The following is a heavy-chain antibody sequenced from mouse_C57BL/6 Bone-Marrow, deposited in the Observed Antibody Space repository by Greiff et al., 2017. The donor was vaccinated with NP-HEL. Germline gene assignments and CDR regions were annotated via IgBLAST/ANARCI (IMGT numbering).Heavy chain of an antibody. V-gene: IGHV1-62-2*01. CDR3: ARHEDPIYYYGSSYIYYYAMDY. Sequence: QVQLQQSGAELVKPGASVKLSCKASGYTFTEYTIHWVKQRSGQGLEWIGWFYPGSGSIKYNEKFKDKATLTADKSSSTVYMELSRLTAEDSAGYFCARHEDPIYYYGSSYIYYYAMDYWGQGTSVTVSS. D-gene: IGHD1-1*01. J-gene: IGHJ4*01. CDR2: FYPGSGSI. CDR1: GYTFTEYT.